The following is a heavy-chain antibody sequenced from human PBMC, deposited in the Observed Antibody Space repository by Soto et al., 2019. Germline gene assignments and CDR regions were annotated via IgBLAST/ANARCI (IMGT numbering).Heavy chain of an antibody. CDR1: GFTFSNYA. CDR2: VSDDGGTT. J-gene: IGHJ4*02. Sequence: EAQLLESGGGLVQPGESLRLSCAASGFTFSNYAMSWVRQAPGKGLEWVSVVSDDGGTTFYADSVRARFTISRDNSKNTVDLQMNSLRAEDPAVYYCAKADTGHFRPFEYCGQGTLVTVSS. D-gene: IGHD3-9*01. CDR3: AKADTGHFRPFEY. V-gene: IGHV3-23*01.